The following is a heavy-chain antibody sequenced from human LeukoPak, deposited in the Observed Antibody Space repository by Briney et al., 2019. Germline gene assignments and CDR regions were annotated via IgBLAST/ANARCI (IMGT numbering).Heavy chain of an antibody. V-gene: IGHV1-2*02. J-gene: IGHJ5*02. D-gene: IGHD3-10*01. Sequence: GASVKVSCKASGYTFTGYYIHWVRQAPGQGLEWMGWINPNSGGTNYAQKFQGRVTMTRDTSISTAYMELSRLTSDDTAVYYCARDSGTTGEVKFDPWGQGTLVTVSS. CDR3: ARDSGTTGEVKFDP. CDR1: GYTFTGYY. CDR2: INPNSGGT.